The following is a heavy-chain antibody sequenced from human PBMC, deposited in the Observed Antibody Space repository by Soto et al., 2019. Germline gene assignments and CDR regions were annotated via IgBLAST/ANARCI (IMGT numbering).Heavy chain of an antibody. D-gene: IGHD6-13*01. V-gene: IGHV1-18*01. CDR3: ARVGVGLAAPRVWPY. J-gene: IGHJ4*02. CDR2: INPYNGNT. CDR1: GYTFTSYG. Sequence: SVKVSCKASGYTFTSYGISWVRQAPGQGLEWMAWINPYNGNTKYAEKFLGRVTVTADTSTATAYMEVRSLTSDDTAVFYCARVGVGLAAPRVWPYWGQGTPVTVSS.